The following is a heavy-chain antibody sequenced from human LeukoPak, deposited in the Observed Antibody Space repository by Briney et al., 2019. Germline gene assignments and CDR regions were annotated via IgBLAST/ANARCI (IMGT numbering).Heavy chain of an antibody. J-gene: IGHJ6*03. Sequence: PSQTLSLTCTVSGGSISSNIYYWSWIRQPAGKGLEWIGRIYTSGSTYYNPSLKSRVTISVDTSKNQFSLKLSSVTAADTAVYYCARVARSSSRNYYYYYMDVWGKGTTVTVSS. D-gene: IGHD6-13*01. CDR1: GGSISSNIYY. V-gene: IGHV4-61*02. CDR3: ARVARSSSRNYYYYYMDV. CDR2: IYTSGST.